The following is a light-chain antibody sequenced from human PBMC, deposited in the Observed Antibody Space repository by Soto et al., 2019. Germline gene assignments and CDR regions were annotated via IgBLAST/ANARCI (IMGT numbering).Light chain of an antibody. Sequence: EIVLTQSPGFLSLSPGERATLSCRASQSLTTNFLAWYQQKPGQSPRLLIYGPSTRAPGTPDRFSGGGAGTDFTLTIDRLEPEDFAVYFCQQNSSSQYSFGGGTKVEI. CDR2: GPS. V-gene: IGKV3-20*01. J-gene: IGKJ4*01. CDR3: QQNSSSQYS. CDR1: QSLTTNF.